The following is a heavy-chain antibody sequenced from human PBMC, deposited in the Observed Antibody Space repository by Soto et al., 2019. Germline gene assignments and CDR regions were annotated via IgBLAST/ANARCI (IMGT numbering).Heavy chain of an antibody. CDR1: RFAFTSYA. V-gene: IGHV3-23*01. CDR3: AKDVEGGSLFRGTFDY. Sequence: PGGSLTLSCVASRFAFTSYAMSWFRQAPGKGLEWVAAISASGGATIHADSVKGRLTISRDNSKNTLYLQMNSRGAEDTAAYYCAKDVEGGSLFRGTFDYWGQGTQVTVSS. D-gene: IGHD1-26*01. CDR2: ISASGGAT. J-gene: IGHJ4*02.